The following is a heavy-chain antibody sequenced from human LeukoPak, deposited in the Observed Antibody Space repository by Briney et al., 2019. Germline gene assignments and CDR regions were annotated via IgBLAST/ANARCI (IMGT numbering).Heavy chain of an antibody. CDR3: ATDRNSGYDLNY. D-gene: IGHD5-12*01. CDR1: GYTLTELS. J-gene: IGHJ4*02. V-gene: IGHV1-24*01. CDR2: FDPEDGET. Sequence: GASVKVSCKVSGYTLTELSMHWVRQAPGKGLEWMGGFDPEDGETIHAQEFQGRVTMTEDTSTDTAYMELSSLRSEDTAVYYCATDRNSGYDLNYWGQGTLVTVSS.